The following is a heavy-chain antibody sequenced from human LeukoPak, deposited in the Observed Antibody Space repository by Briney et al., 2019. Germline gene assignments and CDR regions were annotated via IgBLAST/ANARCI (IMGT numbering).Heavy chain of an antibody. J-gene: IGHJ4*02. D-gene: IGHD4-17*01. CDR3: AHDVPGDYGFDY. V-gene: IGHV2-5*01. Sequence: SGPTLVKPTQTLTLTCTFSGFSLSTHAVGVAWIRQPPGKALEWIALIYGNDENRYSPSLRSRLTITKDTSKNQVVLTMTNMNPVDTATYYCAHDVPGDYGFDYWGQGTLVTVSS. CDR2: IYGNDEN. CDR1: GFSLSTHAVG.